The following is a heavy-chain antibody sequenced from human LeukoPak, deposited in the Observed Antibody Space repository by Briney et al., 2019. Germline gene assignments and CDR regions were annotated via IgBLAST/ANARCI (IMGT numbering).Heavy chain of an antibody. CDR1: GYIFTSSG. CDR3: ARARFSRSLPVVAAAAPLDY. V-gene: IGHV1-69*06. D-gene: IGHD6-13*01. Sequence: GASVKVSCKASGYIFTSSGISWVRQAPGQGLEWMGRIIPIFGTANYAQKFQGRVTITADKSTSTAYMELSSLRSEDTAVYYCARARFSRSLPVVAAAAPLDYWGQGTLVTVSS. CDR2: IIPIFGTA. J-gene: IGHJ4*02.